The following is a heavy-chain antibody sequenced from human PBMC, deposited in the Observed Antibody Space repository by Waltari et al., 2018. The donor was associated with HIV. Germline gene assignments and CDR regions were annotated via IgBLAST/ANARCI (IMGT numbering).Heavy chain of an antibody. Sequence: QVQLVQSGAEVKKPGSSVKVSCKASGGTLSSYTISWVRQAPGQGLEWMGRIIPILGIANYAQKFQGRVTITADKSTSTAYMELSSLRSEDTAVYYCARWAGTTSVFDYWGQGTLVTVSS. CDR1: GGTLSSYT. J-gene: IGHJ4*02. CDR3: ARWAGTTSVFDY. CDR2: IIPILGIA. D-gene: IGHD6-19*01. V-gene: IGHV1-69*02.